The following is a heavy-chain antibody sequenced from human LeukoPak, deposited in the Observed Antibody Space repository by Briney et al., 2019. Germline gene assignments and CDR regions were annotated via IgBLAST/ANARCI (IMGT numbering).Heavy chain of an antibody. CDR1: GGTFSSYA. CDR3: ARVDRAMVIDY. CDR2: IIPILGIA. D-gene: IGHD5-18*01. J-gene: IGHJ4*02. V-gene: IGHV1-69*04. Sequence: GSSVRVSCKASGGTFSSYASSWVRQAPGQGLEWMGRIIPILGIANYAQKFQGRVTITADKSTSTAYMELSSLRSEDTAVYYCARVDRAMVIDYWGQGTLVTVSS.